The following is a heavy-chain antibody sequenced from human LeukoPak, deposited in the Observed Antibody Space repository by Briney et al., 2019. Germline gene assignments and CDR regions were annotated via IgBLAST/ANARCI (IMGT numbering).Heavy chain of an antibody. V-gene: IGHV3-23*01. CDR3: AKCSRVDWLPIDY. D-gene: IGHD3-9*01. Sequence: PGGSLRLSCAASGFTFSSYAMSWVRQAPGKGLEWVSAISGSGGSTYYANSVKGRFTISTDNSKNTLYLQMSSLRADDTAVYYCAKCSRVDWLPIDYWGRGTLVTVSS. CDR2: ISGSGGST. CDR1: GFTFSSYA. J-gene: IGHJ4*02.